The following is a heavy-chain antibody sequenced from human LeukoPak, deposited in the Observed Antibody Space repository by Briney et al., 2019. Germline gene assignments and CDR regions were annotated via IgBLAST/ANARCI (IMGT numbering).Heavy chain of an antibody. D-gene: IGHD5-12*01. CDR3: ARWLRSKGFFDY. CDR1: GFTFSSYD. J-gene: IGHJ4*02. V-gene: IGHV3-13*01. Sequence: GGSLRLPCAAPGFTFSSYDMHWVRQATGKGLEWVSAIGTAGDTYYPGSVKGRFTISRENAKNSLYLQMNSLRAGDTAVYCCARWLRSKGFFDYWGQGTLVTVSS. CDR2: IGTAGDT.